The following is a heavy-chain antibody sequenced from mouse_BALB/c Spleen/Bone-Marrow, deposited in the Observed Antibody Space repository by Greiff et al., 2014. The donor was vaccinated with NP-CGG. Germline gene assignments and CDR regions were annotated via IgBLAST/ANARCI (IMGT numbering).Heavy chain of an antibody. D-gene: IGHD2-2*01. Sequence: VQLQQSGAELVKPGASVKLSCTASGFNIKDTYMHWVKQRPEQGLEWIGRIDPANGNTKYDPKFQGKATIAADTSSNTAYLQLSSLTSEDTAVYYCARWLPLAYWGQGTLVTVSA. CDR3: ARWLPLAY. J-gene: IGHJ3*01. CDR1: GFNIKDTY. CDR2: IDPANGNT. V-gene: IGHV14-3*02.